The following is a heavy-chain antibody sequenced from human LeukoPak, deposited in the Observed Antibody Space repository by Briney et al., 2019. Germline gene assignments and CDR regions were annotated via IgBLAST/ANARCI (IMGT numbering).Heavy chain of an antibody. D-gene: IGHD5-24*01. V-gene: IGHV1-69*05. J-gene: IGHJ3*02. Sequence: GASVKVSCKASGGTFSSYAISWVRQAPGQGLEWMGGIIPIFGTANYAQKFQGRVTITTDESTSTAYMELSSLRSEDTAVYYCARDLRVETPQSDAFDIWGQGTMVNVSS. CDR2: IIPIFGTA. CDR1: GGTFSSYA. CDR3: ARDLRVETPQSDAFDI.